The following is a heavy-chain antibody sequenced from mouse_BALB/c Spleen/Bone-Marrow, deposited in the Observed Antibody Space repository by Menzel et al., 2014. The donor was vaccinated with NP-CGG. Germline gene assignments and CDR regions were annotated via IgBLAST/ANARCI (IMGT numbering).Heavy chain of an antibody. J-gene: IGHJ3*01. CDR3: ARDYDYDAWFAY. CDR2: IYPGNVNT. CDR1: GYTFTSYY. Sequence: QVQLQQSGPELVKPGASVRISCKASGYTFTSYYIHWVKQRPGQGLEWIGWIYPGNVNTKYNEKFKGKATLTADKSSSTAYMQLSSLTSEDSAVYSCARDYDYDAWFAYWGQGTLVTVSA. V-gene: IGHV1S56*01. D-gene: IGHD2-4*01.